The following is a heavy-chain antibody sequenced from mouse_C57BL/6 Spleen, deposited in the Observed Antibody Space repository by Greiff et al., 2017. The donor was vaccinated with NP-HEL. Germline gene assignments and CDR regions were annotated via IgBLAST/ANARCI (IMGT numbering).Heavy chain of an antibody. CDR1: GYTFTSYW. CDR2: IDPSDSYT. Sequence: QVQLKQPGAELVMPGASVKLSCKASGYTFTSYWMHWVKQRPGQGLEWIGEIDPSDSYTNYNQKFKGKSTLTVDKSSSTAYMQLSSLTSEDSAVYYCASGNYVTFFDYWGQGTTLTVSS. CDR3: ASGNYVTFFDY. J-gene: IGHJ2*01. D-gene: IGHD2-1*01. V-gene: IGHV1-69*01.